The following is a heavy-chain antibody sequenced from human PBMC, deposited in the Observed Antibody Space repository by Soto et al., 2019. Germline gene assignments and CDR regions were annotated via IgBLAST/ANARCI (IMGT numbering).Heavy chain of an antibody. CDR1: GFTFKSYA. Sequence: LRLSCAASGFTFKSYAVSWVRQAPGKGLEWVSVITGSGDSTYYAGSVKGRFTISRDNFKNTLYLQMDSLRLEDTAMYYCAKEIKVAGDLDYWGHGTLVTVSS. V-gene: IGHV3-23*01. D-gene: IGHD6-19*01. CDR3: AKEIKVAGDLDY. CDR2: ITGSGDST. J-gene: IGHJ4*01.